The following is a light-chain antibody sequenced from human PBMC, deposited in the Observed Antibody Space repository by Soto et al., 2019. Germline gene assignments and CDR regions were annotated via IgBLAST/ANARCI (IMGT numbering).Light chain of an antibody. Sequence: QAVVTQSPSASASRGASVTVTCTLSSGHSSNAVAWHQQQPEKGPRYLMRLNSDGSHSKGDGIPDRFTGSSSGADRYLTLSSLQSEDEADYYCQTWGTGIVVFGGGTKLTVL. CDR3: QTWGTGIVV. CDR2: LNSDGSH. V-gene: IGLV4-69*01. CDR1: SGHSSNA. J-gene: IGLJ3*02.